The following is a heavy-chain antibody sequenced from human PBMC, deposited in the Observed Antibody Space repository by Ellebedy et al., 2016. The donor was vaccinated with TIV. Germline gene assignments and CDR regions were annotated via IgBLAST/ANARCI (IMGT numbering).Heavy chain of an antibody. CDR1: GYTFKNYA. J-gene: IGHJ4*02. D-gene: IGHD1-26*01. CDR2: VNADNGNI. V-gene: IGHV1-3*01. Sequence: AASVKVSCKASGYTFKNYAMHWMRQAPGQRLEWMGWVNADNGNIRYSQKFQGRVSITRDTSASTAYMELSSLTSEDTAVYFCAKGEGSGTFIVDHWGQGTLVTVSS. CDR3: AKGEGSGTFIVDH.